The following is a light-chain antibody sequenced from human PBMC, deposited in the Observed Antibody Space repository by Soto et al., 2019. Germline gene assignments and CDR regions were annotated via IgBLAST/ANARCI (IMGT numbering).Light chain of an antibody. CDR3: SSYTSSSTQVV. V-gene: IGLV2-14*01. J-gene: IGLJ2*01. Sequence: QAASVSGSPGQSITISCTGTSSDVGGYNYVSWYQQHPGKAPKLMIYDVSNRPSGVSNRFSGSKSGNTASLTISGLQAEDEADYYCSSYTSSSTQVVFGGGTKLTVL. CDR1: SSDVGGYNY. CDR2: DVS.